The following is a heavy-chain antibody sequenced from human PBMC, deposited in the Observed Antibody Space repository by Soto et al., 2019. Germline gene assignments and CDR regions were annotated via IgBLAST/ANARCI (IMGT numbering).Heavy chain of an antibody. CDR2: LYSTFGT. CDR3: VKAAPRGPFTTMALYGMDV. V-gene: IGHV3-53*01. J-gene: IGHJ6*02. Sequence: DVQLVESGGGLIQPGGSLRLSCAVSGITVSGKKYITWVRQAPGKGLEWVSALYSTFGTYYADSVKGRFTISRDNSKNMVYLHMNSLRAEDTAVYYCVKAAPRGPFTTMALYGMDVWGQGTTVTVSS. CDR1: GITVSGKKY. D-gene: IGHD5-18*01.